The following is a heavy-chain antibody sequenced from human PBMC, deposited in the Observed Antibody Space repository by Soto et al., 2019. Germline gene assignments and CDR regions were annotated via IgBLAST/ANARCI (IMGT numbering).Heavy chain of an antibody. V-gene: IGHV1-69*06. CDR1: GGTFSSYA. Sequence: GASVKVSCKASGGTFSSYAISWVRQAPGQGLEWMGGIIPIFGTANYAQKFQGRVTITADKSTSTAYMELSSLRSEDTAVYYCARKVAANHDYYYYGMDVSGPGTTLTVYS. CDR2: IIPIFGTA. CDR3: ARKVAANHDYYYYGMDV. J-gene: IGHJ6*02. D-gene: IGHD2-15*01.